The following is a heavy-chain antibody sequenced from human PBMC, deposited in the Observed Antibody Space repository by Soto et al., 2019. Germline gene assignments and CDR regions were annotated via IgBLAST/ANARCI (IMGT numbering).Heavy chain of an antibody. J-gene: IGHJ6*02. CDR1: GGTFSSYA. CDR3: ARDQVDFWSGRSGVYYYYGMDV. Sequence: SVKVSCKASGGTFSSYAISWVRQAPVQGLEWMGGIIPIFGTANYAQKFQGRVTITADKSTSTAYMELSSLRSEDTAVYYCARDQVDFWSGRSGVYYYYGMDVWGQGTTVTVSS. D-gene: IGHD3-3*01. CDR2: IIPIFGTA. V-gene: IGHV1-69*06.